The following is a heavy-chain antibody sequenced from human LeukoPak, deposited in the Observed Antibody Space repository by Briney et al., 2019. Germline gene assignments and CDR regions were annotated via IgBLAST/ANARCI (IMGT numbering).Heavy chain of an antibody. Sequence: PSDTLSLTCTVSGGSISSYYWSWIRQPAGKGLEWIGRIYTSGSTNYNPSLKSRVTMSVDTSKNQFSLKLSSVTAADTAVYYCARESGGWYKTFNNWYFDLWGRGTLVTVSS. CDR2: IYTSGST. CDR3: ARESGGWYKTFNNWYFDL. J-gene: IGHJ2*01. V-gene: IGHV4-4*07. D-gene: IGHD6-19*01. CDR1: GGSISSYY.